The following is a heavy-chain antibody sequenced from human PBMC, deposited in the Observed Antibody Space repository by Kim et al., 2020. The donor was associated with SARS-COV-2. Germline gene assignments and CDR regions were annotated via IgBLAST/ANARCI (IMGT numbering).Heavy chain of an antibody. CDR2: IIPIFGTA. D-gene: IGHD3-10*01. J-gene: IGHJ4*02. CDR1: GGTFSSYA. CDR3: ARVGTMVRGVITPRYYFDY. V-gene: IGHV1-69*13. Sequence: SVKVSCKASGGTFSSYAISWVRQAPGQGLEWMGGIIPIFGTANYAQKFQGRVTITADESTSTAYMELSSLRSEDTAVYYCARVGTMVRGVITPRYYFDYWGQGTLVTVSS.